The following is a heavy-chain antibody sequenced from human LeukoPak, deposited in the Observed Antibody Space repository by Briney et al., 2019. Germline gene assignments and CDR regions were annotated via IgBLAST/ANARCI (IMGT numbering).Heavy chain of an antibody. J-gene: IGHJ4*02. Sequence: AGGSLRLSCAASGFTFSSYSMNWVRQAPGKGLEWVSAISGSGGSTYYADSVKGRFTISRDNSKNTLYLQMNSLRAEDTAVYYCAKEPNKLGYCSSTSCYDQYFDYWGQGTLVTVSS. CDR2: ISGSGGST. CDR1: GFTFSSYS. V-gene: IGHV3-23*01. CDR3: AKEPNKLGYCSSTSCYDQYFDY. D-gene: IGHD2-2*01.